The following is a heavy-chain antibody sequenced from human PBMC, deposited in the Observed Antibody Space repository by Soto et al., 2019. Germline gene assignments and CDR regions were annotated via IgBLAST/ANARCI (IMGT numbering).Heavy chain of an antibody. CDR1: ADSIISSSYY. CDR3: ARQRTSVVTQAFLDL. D-gene: IGHD2-21*02. V-gene: IGHV4-39*01. J-gene: IGHJ1*01. Sequence: SETLSLTCTVTADSIISSSYYWGWIRQPPGKGLEWIGSIYYSGSTYNNPSLRSRVSMSIDTSKDQFSLKLKSVTAADTALYFCARQRTSVVTQAFLDLWGPGSLVLGSS. CDR2: IYYSGST.